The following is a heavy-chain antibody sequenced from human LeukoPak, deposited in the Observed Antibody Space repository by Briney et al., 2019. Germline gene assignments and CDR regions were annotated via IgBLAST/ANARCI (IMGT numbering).Heavy chain of an antibody. J-gene: IGHJ4*02. D-gene: IGHD2-2*02. CDR3: ANGIVVVPAAIEDLFPGFDY. CDR1: GFTFSSYG. Sequence: GGSPRLSCAASGFTFSSYGMHWVRQAPGKGLEWVAVISYDGSNKYYADSVKGRFTISRDNSKNTLYLQMNSLRAEDTAVYYCANGIVVVPAAIEDLFPGFDYWGQGTLVTVSS. CDR2: ISYDGSNK. V-gene: IGHV3-30*18.